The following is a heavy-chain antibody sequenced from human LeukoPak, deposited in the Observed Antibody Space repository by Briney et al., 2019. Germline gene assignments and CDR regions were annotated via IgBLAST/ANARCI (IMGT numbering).Heavy chain of an antibody. CDR1: GFTVSTNY. J-gene: IGHJ3*02. CDR2: ISGSGGST. D-gene: IGHD1-26*01. CDR3: AKTWELLGRGAFDI. Sequence: GGSLRLSCAASGFTVSTNYMSWVRQAPGKGLEWVSAISGSGGSTYYADSVKGRFTISRDNSKNTLYLQMNSLRAEDTAVYYCAKTWELLGRGAFDIWGQGTMVTVSS. V-gene: IGHV3-23*01.